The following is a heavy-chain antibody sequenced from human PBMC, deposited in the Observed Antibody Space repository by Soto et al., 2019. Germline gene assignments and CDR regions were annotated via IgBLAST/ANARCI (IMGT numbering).Heavy chain of an antibody. CDR3: ARYNSSAIDY. D-gene: IGHD1-1*01. CDR2: IHYSGTT. CDR1: SGCITRCY. J-gene: IGHJ4*02. V-gene: IGHV4-59*01. Sequence: LTWSGGSGCITRCYGNWIRQPPGKGLEWIANIHYSGTTNYNPSLASRVTLSVDTSKNQFSLKMTSVTAADRAMYFCARYNSSAIDYWGRGTAVTVSA.